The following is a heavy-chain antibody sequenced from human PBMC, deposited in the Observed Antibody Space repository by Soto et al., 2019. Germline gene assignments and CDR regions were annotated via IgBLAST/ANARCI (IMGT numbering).Heavy chain of an antibody. CDR1: GSTFTSYA. Sequence: GASVKVSCKASGSTFTSYAMHWVRQAPGQRLEWMGWINAGNGNTKYSQKFQGRVTITRDTSASTAYMELSSLRSEDTAVYYCARAQDYYAVWDYFDYWGQGTLVTVSS. J-gene: IGHJ4*02. D-gene: IGHD3-16*01. CDR3: ARAQDYYAVWDYFDY. V-gene: IGHV1-3*01. CDR2: INAGNGNT.